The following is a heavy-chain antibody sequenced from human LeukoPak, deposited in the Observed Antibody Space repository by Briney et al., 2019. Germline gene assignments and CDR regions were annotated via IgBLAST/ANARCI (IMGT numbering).Heavy chain of an antibody. D-gene: IGHD3-3*01. CDR3: AAENGNFWIGYHCFED. V-gene: IGHV4-39*01. Sequence: PSETLSLSCTVSGGSIGSSSYYWGWIRQSPGKDLEWIGTIYFDGNTFYNPSLKSRVTISVDMSKSQFSLKLSSVTAADTAIYYCAAENGNFWIGYHCFEDWGQGTLVSVSS. J-gene: IGHJ4*02. CDR2: IYFDGNT. CDR1: GGSIGSSSYY.